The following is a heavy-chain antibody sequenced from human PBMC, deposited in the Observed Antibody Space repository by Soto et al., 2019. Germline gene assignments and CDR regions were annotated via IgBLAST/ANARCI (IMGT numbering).Heavy chain of an antibody. CDR2: ITGTASST. CDR3: ARGAEGYVVSSLDS. D-gene: IGHD5-12*01. CDR1: GFRFSDFA. Sequence: EVQLLESGGGFVQPGGSLRLSCAASGFRFSDFAMTWVRQAPGRGLEWVSAITGTASSTYYADSVKGRFTLSRDNSKNTLYLQINRLRAEDTAIYYCARGAEGYVVSSLDSWGQGTLVTVSS. J-gene: IGHJ4*02. V-gene: IGHV3-23*01.